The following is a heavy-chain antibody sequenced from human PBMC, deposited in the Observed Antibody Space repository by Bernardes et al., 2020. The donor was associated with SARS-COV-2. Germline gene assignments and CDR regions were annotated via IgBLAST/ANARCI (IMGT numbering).Heavy chain of an antibody. D-gene: IGHD3-3*01. J-gene: IGHJ4*01. CDR1: GGSLSSGGYY. CDR3: ARVEGITSFGVVIMGPFDY. Sequence: SETLPSICTVSGGSLSSGGYYWSWIRQHPGKGLEWIGYIYYSGRTYYNPSLTCRVTISVDTSTNQFSLKLSSVTASDTAVYYCARVEGITSFGVVIMGPFDYWGHGTLVTMFS. V-gene: IGHV4-31*03. CDR2: IYYSGRT.